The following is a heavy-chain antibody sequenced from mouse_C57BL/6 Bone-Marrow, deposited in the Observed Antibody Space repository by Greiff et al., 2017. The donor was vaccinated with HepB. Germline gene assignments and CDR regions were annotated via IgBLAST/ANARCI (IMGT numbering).Heavy chain of an antibody. CDR3: ARSGGYDAMAY. CDR2: IHPNSGST. D-gene: IGHD3-1*01. CDR1: GYTFTSYW. Sequence: VQLQQPGAELVKPGASVKLSCKASGYTFTSYWMHWVKQRPGQGLEWIGMIHPNSGSTNYNEKFKSKATLTEDKSSSTAYMQLSSLTSEESAVFYSARSGGYDAMAYWGQGNSVTVTS. V-gene: IGHV1-64*01. J-gene: IGHJ4*01.